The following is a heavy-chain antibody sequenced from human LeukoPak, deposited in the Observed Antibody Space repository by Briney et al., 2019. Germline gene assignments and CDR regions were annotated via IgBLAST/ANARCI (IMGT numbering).Heavy chain of an antibody. J-gene: IGHJ6*03. CDR3: ARDGRGLHNWNRNRRTYYMDV. CDR1: GFTFSSYS. CDR2: ISSSSSYI. Sequence: GGSLRLSCAASGFTFSSYSMNWVRQAPGKGLEWVSSISSSSSYIYYADSVKGRFTISRDNAKNSLYLQMNSLRAGDTGVYYCARDGRGLHNWNRNRRTYYMDVWGKGTTVTVSS. V-gene: IGHV3-21*01. D-gene: IGHD1-20*01.